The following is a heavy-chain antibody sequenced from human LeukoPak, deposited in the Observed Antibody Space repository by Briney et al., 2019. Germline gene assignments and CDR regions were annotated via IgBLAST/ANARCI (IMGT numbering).Heavy chain of an antibody. Sequence: GGSPRLSCAASGFTFDDYAMHWVRQAPGKGLEWVSGISWNSGSIGYADSVKGRFTISRDNAKNSLYLQMNSLRAEDTALYYCAKDAFRTPSGSGDYWGQGTLVTVSS. J-gene: IGHJ4*02. CDR3: AKDAFRTPSGSGDY. V-gene: IGHV3-9*01. D-gene: IGHD1-26*01. CDR1: GFTFDDYA. CDR2: ISWNSGSI.